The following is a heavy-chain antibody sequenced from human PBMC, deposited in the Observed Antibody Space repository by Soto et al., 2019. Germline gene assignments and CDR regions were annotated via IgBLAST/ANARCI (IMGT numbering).Heavy chain of an antibody. J-gene: IGHJ4*02. CDR3: ATVSLFSLYYFDY. Sequence: GVSVKVSGKVSGYTLTELSMHWVRQAPGKGLEGMGGFDPEDGETSYAQKFQGRGTMTEDTSTDTAYMELSSLRSEDTAVYYCATVSLFSLYYFDYWGQGTLVTVSS. D-gene: IGHD3-10*02. CDR1: GYTLTELS. CDR2: FDPEDGET. V-gene: IGHV1-24*01.